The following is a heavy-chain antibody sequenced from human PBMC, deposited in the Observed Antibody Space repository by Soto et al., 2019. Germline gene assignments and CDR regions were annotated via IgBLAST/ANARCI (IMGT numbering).Heavy chain of an antibody. D-gene: IGHD4-17*01. CDR2: IYHSGST. V-gene: IGHV4-30-2*01. CDR1: GGSISSGGYS. CDR3: ATESGSTYGYFDY. Sequence: SETLSLTCAVSGGSISSGGYSWSWIRQPPGKGLEWIGYIYHSGSTYYNPSLKSRVTMSVDRSKNQFTLRLTSVTAADTAVYFCATESGSTYGYFDYWGQGTQVTVSS. J-gene: IGHJ4*02.